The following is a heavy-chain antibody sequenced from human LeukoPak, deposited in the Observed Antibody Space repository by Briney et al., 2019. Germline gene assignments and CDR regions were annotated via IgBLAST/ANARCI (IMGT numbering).Heavy chain of an antibody. J-gene: IGHJ4*02. CDR3: ARAYSSGWYGLIDY. CDR1: GFTVSSNY. D-gene: IGHD6-19*01. V-gene: IGHV3-66*01. Sequence: GGSLRLSCAASGFTVSSNYMSWVRQAPGKGLKWVSVIYSGGSTYYADSVKGRFTISRDNSKNTLYLQMNSLRAEDTAVYYCARAYSSGWYGLIDYWGQGTLVTVSS. CDR2: IYSGGST.